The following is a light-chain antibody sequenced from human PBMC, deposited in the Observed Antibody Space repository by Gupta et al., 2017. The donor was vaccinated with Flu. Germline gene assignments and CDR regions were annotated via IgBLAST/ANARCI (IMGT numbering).Light chain of an antibody. J-gene: IGLJ3*02. Sequence: SGDALPKRDAYWYRQKTGQAPVLCVYEDNKRPSGIPERISGSSSGTTASLTICGAQVDDEADYYCSSSDDNDHRVFGGGTKLTVL. CDR3: SSSDDNDHRV. CDR1: ALPKRD. V-gene: IGLV3-10*01. CDR2: EDN.